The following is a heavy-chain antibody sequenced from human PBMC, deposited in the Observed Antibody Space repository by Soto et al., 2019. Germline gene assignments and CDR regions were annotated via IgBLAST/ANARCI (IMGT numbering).Heavy chain of an antibody. J-gene: IGHJ3*02. D-gene: IGHD4-17*01. CDR1: GGSFNGFY. CDR2: INHTGGT. V-gene: IGHV4-34*02. CDR3: ARRALRSTFTSGGGFDI. Sequence: QVQLQQWGAGLLKHSETLSLTCAVHGGSFNGFYWSWIRQPPGKGLDWMGEINHTGGTNYNTSLKSRVTVSIDTSNNQFSLKLTSVTAADTAVYFCARRALRSTFTSGGGFDIWGQGTMVTVSS.